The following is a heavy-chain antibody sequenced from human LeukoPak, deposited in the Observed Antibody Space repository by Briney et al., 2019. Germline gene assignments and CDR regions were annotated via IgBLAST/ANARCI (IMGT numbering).Heavy chain of an antibody. CDR1: GFTFSSYG. CDR3: ARGSYYDYVWGSYYFDY. D-gene: IGHD3-16*01. J-gene: IGHJ4*02. Sequence: GGSLRLSCAASGFTFSSYGMHLVRQAPGKGLEWVAVIWYDGSNKYYADSVKGRFTISRDNSKNTLYLQMNSLRAEDTAVYYCARGSYYDYVWGSYYFDYWGQGTLVTVSS. V-gene: IGHV3-33*01. CDR2: IWYDGSNK.